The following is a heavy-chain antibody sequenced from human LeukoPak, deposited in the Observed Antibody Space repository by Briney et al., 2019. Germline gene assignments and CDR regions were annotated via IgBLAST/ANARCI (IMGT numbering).Heavy chain of an antibody. J-gene: IGHJ4*02. V-gene: IGHV4-4*02. CDR1: GGAISSSNW. Sequence: SETLSLTCTVSGGAISSSNWWTWVRQPPGEGLEWIGETYHSGSTNYNPSLMSRVTISVDKSKNQFSLKLTSVTAADTVVYYCARGDNYYDSSGYNLYFDYWGQGSLVTVPS. CDR3: ARGDNYYDSSGYNLYFDY. D-gene: IGHD3-22*01. CDR2: TYHSGST.